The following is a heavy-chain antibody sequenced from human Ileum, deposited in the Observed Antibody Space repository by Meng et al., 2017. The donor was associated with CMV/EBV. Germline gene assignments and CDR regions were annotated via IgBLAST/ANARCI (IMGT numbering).Heavy chain of an antibody. J-gene: IGHJ4*02. CDR1: GGSISNYY. CDR3: ARNYGSGNWNFFHY. V-gene: IGHV4-4*07. CDR2: IYTSGTT. Sequence: QGTLQESGPGLVKTSVTLSLTCYVSGGSISNYYWSWIRQPAGKGLEWIAHIYTSGTTNYNPSLKSRVTMSVDTSRNQFSLKLTSVTAADTAVYYCARNYGSGNWNFFHYWGQGTLVTVSS. D-gene: IGHD3-10*01.